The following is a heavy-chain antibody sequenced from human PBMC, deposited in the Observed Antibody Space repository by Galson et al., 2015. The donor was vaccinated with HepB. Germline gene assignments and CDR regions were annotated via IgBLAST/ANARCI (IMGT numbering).Heavy chain of an antibody. CDR2: MNPNSGNT. D-gene: IGHD2-15*01. CDR3: ARSGYCSGGSCYSEWWYNWFDP. J-gene: IGHJ5*02. V-gene: IGHV1-8*01. Sequence: SVKVSCKASGYTFTSYDINWVRQATGQGLEWMGWMNPNSGNTGFAQKFQGRVTMTRNTSISTAYMELSSLRSEDTAVYYCARSGYCSGGSCYSEWWYNWFDPWGQGTLVTVSS. CDR1: GYTFTSYD.